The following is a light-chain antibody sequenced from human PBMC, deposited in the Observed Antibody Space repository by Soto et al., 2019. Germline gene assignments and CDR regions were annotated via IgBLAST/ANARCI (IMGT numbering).Light chain of an antibody. CDR3: SSYTSSITYV. CDR2: DVN. Sequence: QSALTQPASVSGSPGHSITISCTGASSDVGGYNYVSWYQQRPDEAPKLMIYDVNNRPSGVSNRFSGSKSGNTASLTISGFQAEDEADYYCSSYTSSITYVFGTGTKVTVL. J-gene: IGLJ1*01. CDR1: SSDVGGYNY. V-gene: IGLV2-14*01.